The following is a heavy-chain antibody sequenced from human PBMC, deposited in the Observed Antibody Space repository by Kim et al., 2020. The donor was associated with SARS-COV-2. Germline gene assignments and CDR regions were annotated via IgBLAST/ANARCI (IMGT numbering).Heavy chain of an antibody. J-gene: IGHJ4*02. CDR3: ARGKYYDYVWGSYRLYFDY. Sequence: SETLSLTCAVYGGSFSGYYWSWIRQPPGKGLEWIGEINHSGSTNYNPSLKSRVTISVDTSKNQFSLKLSSVTAADTAVYYCARGKYYDYVWGSYRLYFDYWGQGTLVTVSS. V-gene: IGHV4-34*01. CDR2: INHSGST. D-gene: IGHD3-16*02. CDR1: GGSFSGYY.